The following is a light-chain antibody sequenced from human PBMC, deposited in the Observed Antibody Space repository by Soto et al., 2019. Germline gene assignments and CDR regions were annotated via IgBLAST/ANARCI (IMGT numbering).Light chain of an antibody. J-gene: IGKJ2*01. CDR1: HDTSNS. CDR3: QQYSSFPHT. Sequence: DIQMTQSPSSLSASVGDRVTITCRASHDTSNSVAWFQQRPGMAPKSLIYGASSLQSGVSSRFSGSGSGTQFTLTISSLQPEDFATYYCQQYSSFPHTFGQGTKLEIK. V-gene: IGKV1-16*01. CDR2: GAS.